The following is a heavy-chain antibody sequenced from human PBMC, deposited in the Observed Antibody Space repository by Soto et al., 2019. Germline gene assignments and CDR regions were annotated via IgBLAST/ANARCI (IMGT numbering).Heavy chain of an antibody. D-gene: IGHD3-3*01. CDR3: ARLGITIFGVVINYYYGMDV. V-gene: IGHV1-18*04. J-gene: IGHJ6*02. Sequence: ASVKVSCKASGYTFTSYGISWVRESPGQGLEWMGWISAYNGNTNYAQKLQGRVTMTTDTSTSTAYMELRSLRSDDTAVYYCARLGITIFGVVINYYYGMDVWGQGTTVTVSS. CDR1: GYTFTSYG. CDR2: ISAYNGNT.